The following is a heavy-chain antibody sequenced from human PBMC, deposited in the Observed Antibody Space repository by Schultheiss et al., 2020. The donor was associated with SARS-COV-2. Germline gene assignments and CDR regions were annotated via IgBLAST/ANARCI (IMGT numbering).Heavy chain of an antibody. V-gene: IGHV4-38-2*01. Sequence: SETLSLTCAVSGYSISSGYYWGWIRQPPGKGLEWIGEIYHSGSTYYNPSLKSRVTISVDKSKNQFSLRLSSVTAADTAVYYCARGVSVTTGPGWFDPWGQGTLVTVSS. CDR1: GYSISSGYY. CDR3: ARGVSVTTGPGWFDP. J-gene: IGHJ5*02. D-gene: IGHD4-17*01. CDR2: IYHSGST.